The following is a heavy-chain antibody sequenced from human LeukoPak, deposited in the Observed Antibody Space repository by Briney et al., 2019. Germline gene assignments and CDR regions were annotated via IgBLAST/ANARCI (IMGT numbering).Heavy chain of an antibody. CDR1: GFTFSSFA. CDR2: ISGSGGST. V-gene: IGHV3-23*01. Sequence: QTWGSLRRSCAASGFTFSSFAMSWVRQAPGKGLEWVLAISGSGGSTYYADSVKGRFTISRDNSKNTLYLKMNSMRADDTAVYYCAKFGEGSCSYWYFDLWGRGTLVTVSS. J-gene: IGHJ2*01. D-gene: IGHD3-10*01. CDR3: AKFGEGSCSYWYFDL.